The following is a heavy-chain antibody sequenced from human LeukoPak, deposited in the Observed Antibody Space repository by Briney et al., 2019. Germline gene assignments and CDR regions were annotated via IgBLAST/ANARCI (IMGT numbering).Heavy chain of an antibody. Sequence: SETLSLTCAVYSASFSGYYWSWIRQPPGKGLEWIGEINHSGSTNYNPSLKSRVTISVDASKNQFSLKLSSVTAADTAVYYCARGGRGGYYFDYWGQGTLVTVSS. CDR1: SASFSGYY. J-gene: IGHJ4*02. CDR3: ARGGRGGYYFDY. CDR2: INHSGST. D-gene: IGHD1-26*01. V-gene: IGHV4-34*01.